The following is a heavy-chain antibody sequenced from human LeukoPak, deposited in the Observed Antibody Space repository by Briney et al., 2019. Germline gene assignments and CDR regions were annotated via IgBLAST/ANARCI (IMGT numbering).Heavy chain of an antibody. CDR1: GGTFSSYA. CDR2: IIPIFGTA. CDR3: AQRPSIRSGYSYGQYYYYGMDV. V-gene: IGHV1-69*13. Sequence: ASVKVSCKASGGTFSSYAISWVRQAPGQGLEWMGGIIPIFGTANYAQKFQGRVTITADESTSTAYMELSSLRSEDTAVYYCAQRPSIRSGYSYGQYYYYGMDVWGQGTTVTVSS. J-gene: IGHJ6*02. D-gene: IGHD5-18*01.